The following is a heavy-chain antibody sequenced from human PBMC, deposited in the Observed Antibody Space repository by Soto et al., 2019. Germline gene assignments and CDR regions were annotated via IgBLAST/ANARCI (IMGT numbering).Heavy chain of an antibody. V-gene: IGHV3-23*01. J-gene: IGHJ4*02. Sequence: PGGSLRLSCAASGFSFINYAMNWVRQAPGKGLEWVSGISGGGVSTYYADSVKGRFTISRDNSKNTLYLQMNSLRAEDTAVYYCAKGPYSSGWYYFDYWGKGSLVTVS. D-gene: IGHD6-19*01. CDR1: GFSFINYA. CDR2: ISGGGVST. CDR3: AKGPYSSGWYYFDY.